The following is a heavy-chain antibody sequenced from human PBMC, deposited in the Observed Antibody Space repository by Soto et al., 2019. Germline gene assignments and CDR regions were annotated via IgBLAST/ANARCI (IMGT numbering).Heavy chain of an antibody. CDR1: GGTFSSYA. CDR3: ARDMYSSSLCSGKRCGWFDP. J-gene: IGHJ5*02. V-gene: IGHV1-69*13. Sequence: SVKVSCKASGGTFSSYAISWVRQAPGQGLEWMGGIIPIFGTANYAQKFQGRVTITADESTSTAYMELSSLRSEDTAVYYCARDMYSSSLCSGKRCGWFDPWGQGTLVTVSS. CDR2: IIPIFGTA. D-gene: IGHD6-6*01.